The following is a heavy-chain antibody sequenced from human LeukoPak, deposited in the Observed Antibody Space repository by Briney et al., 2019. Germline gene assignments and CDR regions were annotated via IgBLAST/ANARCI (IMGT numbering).Heavy chain of an antibody. Sequence: GGSLRLSCAAPGFTFSDYYMSWIRQAPGKGLEWVSYISSSSSYTNYAESVKGRFTISRDNAKSSLYLQMNSLRAEDTAVYYCARVEYCSGGSCYSPFDYWGQGTLVTVSS. CDR2: ISSSSSYT. V-gene: IGHV3-11*06. CDR3: ARVEYCSGGSCYSPFDY. D-gene: IGHD2-15*01. J-gene: IGHJ4*02. CDR1: GFTFSDYY.